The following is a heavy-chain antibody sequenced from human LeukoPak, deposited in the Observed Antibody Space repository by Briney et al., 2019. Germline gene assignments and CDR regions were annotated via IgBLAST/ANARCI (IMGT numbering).Heavy chain of an antibody. V-gene: IGHV4-39*07. CDR2: INHSGST. CDR3: ARGAYGNSGSYGFDY. J-gene: IGHJ4*02. CDR1: GGSISSNSHY. Sequence: SETLSLTCTVSGGSISSNSHYRSWIRQPPGKGLEWIGEINHSGSTNYNPSLKSRVTISVDTSKNQFSLKLSSVTAADTAVYYCARGAYGNSGSYGFDYWGQGTLVTVSS. D-gene: IGHD1-26*01.